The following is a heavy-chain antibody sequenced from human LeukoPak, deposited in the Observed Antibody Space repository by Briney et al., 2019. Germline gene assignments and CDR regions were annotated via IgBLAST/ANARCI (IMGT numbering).Heavy chain of an antibody. V-gene: IGHV3-23*01. Sequence: GGSLRLSCAASGFTFSDYYMSWVRQAPGKGLEWVSAITGSGAGTDYADSVKGRFTISRDNSKNTLYLQMNSLRAEDTAVYYCAELGITMIGGVWGKGTTVTISS. J-gene: IGHJ6*04. CDR3: AELGITMIGGV. D-gene: IGHD3-10*02. CDR2: ITGSGAGT. CDR1: GFTFSDYY.